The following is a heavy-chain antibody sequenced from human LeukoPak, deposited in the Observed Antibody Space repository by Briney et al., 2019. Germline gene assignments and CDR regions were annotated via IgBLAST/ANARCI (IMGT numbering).Heavy chain of an antibody. CDR1: GGSISSSSYY. CDR3: ARSILEWLPSVWFDP. J-gene: IGHJ5*02. Sequence: SPSETLSLTCTVSGGSISSSSYYWGWIRQPPGKGLEWIGEINHSGSTNYNPSLKSRVTISVDTSKNQFSLKLSSVTAADTAVYYCARSILEWLPSVWFDPWGQGTLVTVSS. D-gene: IGHD3-3*01. CDR2: INHSGST. V-gene: IGHV4-39*07.